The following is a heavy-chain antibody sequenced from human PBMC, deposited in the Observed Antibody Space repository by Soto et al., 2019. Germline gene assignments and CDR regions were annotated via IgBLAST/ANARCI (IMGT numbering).Heavy chain of an antibody. CDR3: ASGSGWLIDY. CDR2: IKQDGSQT. Sequence: EVQLVESGGDLVQPGGSLRLSCAASGFTFNSCWMTWVRQAPGKGLEWVANIKQDGSQTYYVDSVKGRFTISRDNAKNSLYLQMNSLRAEGTAVYYCASGSGWLIDYWGQGTLVTVSS. J-gene: IGHJ4*02. V-gene: IGHV3-7*01. D-gene: IGHD6-19*01. CDR1: GFTFNSCW.